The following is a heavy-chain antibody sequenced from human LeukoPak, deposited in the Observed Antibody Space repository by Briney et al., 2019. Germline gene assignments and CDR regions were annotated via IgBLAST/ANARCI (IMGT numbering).Heavy chain of an antibody. V-gene: IGHV4-39*07. CDR1: GGSISSSSYY. D-gene: IGHD5-24*01. J-gene: IGHJ4*02. CDR2: IYYSGST. CDR3: ARQRLRDGYALWYFDY. Sequence: PSETLSLTCTVSGGSISSSSYYWGWIRQPPGKGLEWIGSIYYSGSTYYNPSLKSRVTISVDTSKNQFSLKLSSVTAADTAVYYCARQRLRDGYALWYFDYRGQGTLVTVSS.